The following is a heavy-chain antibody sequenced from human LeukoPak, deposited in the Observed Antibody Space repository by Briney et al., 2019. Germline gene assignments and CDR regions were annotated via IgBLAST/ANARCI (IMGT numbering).Heavy chain of an antibody. D-gene: IGHD5-12*01. Sequence: KPGGSLRLSCAASGFTFSSYSMNWVRQAPGKGLEWVSSISTSSSYLYYADSVKGRSTISRDDAKNSLYLQMNSLRAEDTAVYYCARDLGQWGGYYSPNFDYWGQGTLVTVSS. CDR1: GFTFSSYS. CDR3: ARDLGQWGGYYSPNFDY. V-gene: IGHV3-21*01. CDR2: ISTSSSYL. J-gene: IGHJ4*02.